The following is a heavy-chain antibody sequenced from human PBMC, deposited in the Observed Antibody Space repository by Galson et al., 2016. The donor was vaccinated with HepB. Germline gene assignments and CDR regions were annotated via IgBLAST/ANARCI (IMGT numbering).Heavy chain of an antibody. J-gene: IGHJ5*02. CDR3: ARNYGLWFGESNWFDP. CDR2: VYFSGST. CDR1: GDSIGSTSYY. V-gene: IGHV4-39*01. Sequence: LSLTCSVSGDSIGSTSYYWGWIRQPPGKGLEWIGDVYFSGSTYYNPSLKSRVTISVDTSKNPFSLKVTTVTAADTAMYYCARNYGLWFGESNWFDPWGQGTLVTVSS. D-gene: IGHD3-10*01.